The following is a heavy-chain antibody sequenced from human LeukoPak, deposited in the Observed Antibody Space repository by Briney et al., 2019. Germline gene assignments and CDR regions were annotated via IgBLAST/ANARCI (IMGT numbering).Heavy chain of an antibody. D-gene: IGHD1-14*01. Sequence: GGSLRLSCAASGFSLSSYAMTWIRQAPGKGLEWVSVMSGRRGTTYYADSVKGRFTISRDNSKNTLYLQMNSLRAEDTAIYYCARTPDLPYYYYYYMDVWGKGTTVTVSS. CDR1: GFSLSSYA. CDR3: ARTPDLPYYYYYYMDV. CDR2: MSGRRGTT. J-gene: IGHJ6*03. V-gene: IGHV3-23*01.